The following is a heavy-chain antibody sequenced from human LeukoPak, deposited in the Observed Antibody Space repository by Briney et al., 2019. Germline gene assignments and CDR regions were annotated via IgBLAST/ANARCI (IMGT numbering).Heavy chain of an antibody. V-gene: IGHV4-34*01. CDR1: GGSISSYY. Sequence: SETLSLTCTVSGGSISSYYWSWIRQPPGKGLEWIGEINHSGSTNYNPSLKSRVTISVDTSKNQFSLKLSPVTAADTAVYYCARGLGSSGPVLYNWFDPWGQGTLVTVSS. J-gene: IGHJ5*02. D-gene: IGHD3-22*01. CDR2: INHSGST. CDR3: ARGLGSSGPVLYNWFDP.